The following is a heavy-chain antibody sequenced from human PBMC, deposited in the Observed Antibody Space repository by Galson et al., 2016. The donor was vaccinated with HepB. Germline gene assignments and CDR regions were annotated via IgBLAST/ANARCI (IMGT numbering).Heavy chain of an antibody. Sequence: SETLSLTCTVSGGSVSSGGYFWSWIRQPPGKGLEWNGYNYYSRNTNYTPSLKSRLTISVDMPKNHFSLKLSSVTAADTAVYYCARVRSGWYFFDYWGQGTLVTVSS. D-gene: IGHD6-19*01. CDR3: ARVRSGWYFFDY. V-gene: IGHV4-61*08. J-gene: IGHJ4*02. CDR1: GGSVSSGGYF. CDR2: NYYSRNT.